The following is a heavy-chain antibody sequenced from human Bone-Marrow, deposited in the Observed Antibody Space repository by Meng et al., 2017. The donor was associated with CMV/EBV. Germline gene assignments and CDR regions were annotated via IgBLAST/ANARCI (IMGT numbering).Heavy chain of an antibody. Sequence: SETLSLTCTVSGGSISSYYWSWIRQPPGKGLEWIGYIYYSGSTNYNPSLKSRVTISVDTSKNQFSLKLSSVTAADTAVYYCAREVTMVRGVIYYYGMEVWGQGTTVTVSS. CDR3: AREVTMVRGVIYYYGMEV. CDR2: IYYSGST. D-gene: IGHD3-10*01. J-gene: IGHJ6*02. V-gene: IGHV4-59*01. CDR1: GGSISSYY.